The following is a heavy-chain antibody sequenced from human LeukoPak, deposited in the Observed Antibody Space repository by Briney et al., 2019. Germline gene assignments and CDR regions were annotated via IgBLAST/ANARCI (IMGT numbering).Heavy chain of an antibody. CDR2: ISGSGGST. CDR1: GFTFSSYA. D-gene: IGHD2-2*01. J-gene: IGHJ4*02. Sequence: PGGSLRLSCAASGFTFSSYAMSWVRQAPGKGLEWVSAISGSGGSTYYADSVKGRFTISRDNSKNTLYLQMNSLRAEDTAVYYWPKEGSIVVVPAAMLGTDYFDYWGQGTLVTVSS. CDR3: PKEGSIVVVPAAMLGTDYFDY. V-gene: IGHV3-23*01.